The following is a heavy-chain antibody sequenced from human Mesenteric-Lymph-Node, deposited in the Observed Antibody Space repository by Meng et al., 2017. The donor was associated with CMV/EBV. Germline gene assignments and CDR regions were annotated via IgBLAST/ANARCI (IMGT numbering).Heavy chain of an antibody. CDR1: GFSFSSYE. D-gene: IGHD2-2*02. CDR2: ISSNDRAI. CDR3: AIGLVPAAIYDYYYGMDV. V-gene: IGHV3-48*03. J-gene: IGHJ6*02. Sequence: GGSLRLSCAASGFSFSSYEMNWVRQGPGKGLEWIAYISSNDRAIKYADSVKGRFTISRDNAKNSLYLQMNSLRAEDTAVYYCAIGLVPAAIYDYYYGMDVWGQGTTVTVSS.